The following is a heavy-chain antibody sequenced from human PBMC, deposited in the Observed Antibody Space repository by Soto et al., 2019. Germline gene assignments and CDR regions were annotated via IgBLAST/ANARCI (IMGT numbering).Heavy chain of an antibody. J-gene: IGHJ4*02. Sequence: SLRLSCAASGFTFSGYAMSWVRQAPGKGLEWVSTISGSGGSTYYADSVKGRFTISRDNSKNTLYLQMNSLRTEDTAVYYCAKDISSGDFDYWGQGTLVTVSS. D-gene: IGHD2-15*01. CDR1: GFTFSGYA. CDR3: AKDISSGDFDY. CDR2: ISGSGGST. V-gene: IGHV3-23*01.